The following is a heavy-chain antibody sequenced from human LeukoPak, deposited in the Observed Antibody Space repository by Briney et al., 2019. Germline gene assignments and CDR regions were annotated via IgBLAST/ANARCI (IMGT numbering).Heavy chain of an antibody. Sequence: GGSLRLSCAACGFTFCDYYMSWSRPAPGKGLGWLSYFYGIDSTISYAASVKGRFTISRDNAKNSLYLQMNSLRAEDTAVYYCARAAYYYDSSSYSRNAFDIWGQGTVVTVSS. CDR1: GFTFCDYY. V-gene: IGHV3-11*01. CDR2: FYGIDSTI. D-gene: IGHD3-22*01. CDR3: ARAAYYYDSSSYSRNAFDI. J-gene: IGHJ3*02.